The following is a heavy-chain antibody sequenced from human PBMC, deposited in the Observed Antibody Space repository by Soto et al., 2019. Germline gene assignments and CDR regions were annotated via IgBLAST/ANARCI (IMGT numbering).Heavy chain of an antibody. J-gene: IGHJ4*01. V-gene: IGHV3-64D*08. CDR1: GFTFSSYA. CDR3: AVVAGSYYFDS. CDR2: IKNSGGST. D-gene: IGHD6-19*01. Sequence: QSGGSLRLSCSASGFTFSSYAMHWVRQAPGKGLEYVTAIKNSGGSTNYADSVKGRFTVSRDNSKNNLYLQMSSLRSEDTAVYYCAVVAGSYYFDSWGHGTLVTVSS.